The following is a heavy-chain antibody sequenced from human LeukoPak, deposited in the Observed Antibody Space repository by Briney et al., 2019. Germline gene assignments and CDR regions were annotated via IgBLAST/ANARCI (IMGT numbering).Heavy chain of an antibody. CDR2: FYYCWCT. CDR1: GGSISRYY. J-gene: IGHJ1*01. CDR3: ARAYSGSYYYFQH. D-gene: IGHD1-26*01. Sequence: SEPQSLTCTVSGGSISRYYWSWIRQPPGKGLVWIGYFYYCWCTNYNPSLKGRVTISVDTSKNQFSLKLSSVTAADTAVYYCARAYSGSYYYFQHWGQGTLITVSS. V-gene: IGHV4-59*01.